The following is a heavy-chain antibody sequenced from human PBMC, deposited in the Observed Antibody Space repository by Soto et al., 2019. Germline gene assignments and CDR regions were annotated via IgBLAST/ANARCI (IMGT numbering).Heavy chain of an antibody. CDR1: GGSISSYY. CDR3: ARHEKAAAGTGHYYYYYMDV. J-gene: IGHJ6*03. Sequence: PSETLSLTCTVSGGSISSYYWSWIRQPQGKGLEWIGYIYYSGSTNYNPSLKSRVTISVDTSKNQFSLKLSSVTAADTAVYYCARHEKAAAGTGHYYYYYMDVWGKGTTVTVSS. V-gene: IGHV4-59*08. D-gene: IGHD6-13*01. CDR2: IYYSGST.